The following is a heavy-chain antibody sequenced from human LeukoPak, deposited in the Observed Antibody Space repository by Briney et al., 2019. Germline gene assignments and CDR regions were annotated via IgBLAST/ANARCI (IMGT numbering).Heavy chain of an antibody. V-gene: IGHV3-11*01. J-gene: IGHJ4*02. Sequence: GGSLRLSCAASGFTFSDYYMSWIRQAPGKGLEWVSYISSSGSTIYYADSVKGRFTISRDNVKNSLYLQMNSLRAEDTAVYYCARDRYNWNPVALDYWGQGTLVTVSS. CDR3: ARDRYNWNPVALDY. CDR2: ISSSGSTI. CDR1: GFTFSDYY. D-gene: IGHD1-20*01.